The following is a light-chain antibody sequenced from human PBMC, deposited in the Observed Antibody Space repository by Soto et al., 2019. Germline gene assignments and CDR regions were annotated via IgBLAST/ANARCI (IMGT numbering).Light chain of an antibody. J-gene: IGLJ3*02. CDR1: SGSVSTSYY. Sequence: QTVVTQEPSLSVSPGGTVTLTCGLSSGSVSTSYYPSWYQQTPGQAPRTLIYSTNTRSSGVPDRFSGSILGNKAALTIAGAQADYESYYYCVLYVRSCIWVLGGGTQLTV. CDR2: STN. V-gene: IGLV8-61*01. CDR3: VLYVRSCIWV.